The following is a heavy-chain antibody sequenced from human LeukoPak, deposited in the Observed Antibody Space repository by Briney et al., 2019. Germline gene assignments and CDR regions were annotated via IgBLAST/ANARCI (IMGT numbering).Heavy chain of an antibody. D-gene: IGHD5-24*01. CDR2: IYRSGNT. V-gene: IGHV4-38-2*02. Sequence: SETLSLTCIVSGFSISSGYYWGWMRQPPGKGLEWIGNIYRSGNTYYNPSLKSRVTISVDTSKNQFSLRLTSVTAADTAVYYCARANYGGFDYWGQGTLVPVSP. J-gene: IGHJ4*02. CDR3: ARANYGGFDY. CDR1: GFSISSGYY.